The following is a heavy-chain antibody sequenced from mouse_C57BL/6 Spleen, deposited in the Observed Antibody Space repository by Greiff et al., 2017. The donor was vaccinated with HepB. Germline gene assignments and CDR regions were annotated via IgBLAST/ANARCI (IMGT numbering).Heavy chain of an antibody. V-gene: IGHV5-16*01. D-gene: IGHD1-1*01. CDR3: ARAYYYGSPFMDY. Sequence: EVKVVESEGGLVQPGSSMKLSCTASGFTFSDYYMAWVRQVPEKGLEWVANINYDGSSTYYLDSLKSRFIISRDNAKNILYLQMSSLKSEDTATYYCARAYYYGSPFMDYWGQGTSVTVSS. CDR1: GFTFSDYY. CDR2: INYDGSST. J-gene: IGHJ4*01.